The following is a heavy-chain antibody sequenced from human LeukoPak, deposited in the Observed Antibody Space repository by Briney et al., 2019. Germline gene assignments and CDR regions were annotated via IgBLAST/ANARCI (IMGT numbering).Heavy chain of an antibody. CDR2: VKSDGAGT. V-gene: IGHV3-23*01. CDR3: ARCTTASSGWCNWLDP. CDR1: GFTFSTYA. J-gene: IGHJ5*02. D-gene: IGHD3-22*01. Sequence: GGSLRLSCAASGFTFSTYAMSWVRQAPGKGLAWVASVKSDGAGTHYADSVKGRFTISRDNSKNILYLQMNSLRAEDTAICYCARCTTASSGWCNWLDPWGQGTLATVSS.